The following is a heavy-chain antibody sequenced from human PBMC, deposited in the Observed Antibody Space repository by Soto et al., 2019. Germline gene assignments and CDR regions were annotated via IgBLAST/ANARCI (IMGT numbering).Heavy chain of an antibody. J-gene: IGHJ6*02. D-gene: IGHD6-19*01. V-gene: IGHV1-18*01. CDR1: GGSLSNYG. CDR2: ISAYNGNT. CDR3: ARWIAVAGTPNYGMDV. Sequence: ASVKVSCKASGGSLSNYGISWVRQAPGQGLEWMGWISAYNGNTNYAQKLQGRVTMTTDTSTSTAYMELRSLRSDDTAVYYCARWIAVAGTPNYGMDVWGQGTTVTVSS.